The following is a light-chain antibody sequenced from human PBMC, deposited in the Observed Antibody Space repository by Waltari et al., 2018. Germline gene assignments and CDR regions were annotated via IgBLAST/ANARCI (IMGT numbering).Light chain of an antibody. Sequence: ETLMTQSPATLSVSPGERATLSCRASQSVSRKLAWYQQKPGQAPRLLIFDASIRATGTPARFSGSGSGTEFTLTISSLQSEDFAVYYCQQYNDRPPELTFGGGTKVEIK. CDR1: QSVSRK. CDR3: QQYNDRPPELT. CDR2: DAS. V-gene: IGKV3-15*01. J-gene: IGKJ4*01.